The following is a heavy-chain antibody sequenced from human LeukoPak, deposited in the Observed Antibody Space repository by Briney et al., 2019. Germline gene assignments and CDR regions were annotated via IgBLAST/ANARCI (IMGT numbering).Heavy chain of an antibody. J-gene: IGHJ3*02. CDR3: ARHLYYGSGSYLSAFDI. V-gene: IGHV5-51*01. CDR1: GYSITNYW. Sequence: GESLKISCKGSGYSITNYWIGWVRQMPGKGLELMGIIYPGDSDTRYSPSFQGQVTISAGKSISTAYLQWSSLKASDTAMYYCARHLYYGSGSYLSAFDIWGQGTMVTVSS. CDR2: IYPGDSDT. D-gene: IGHD3-10*01.